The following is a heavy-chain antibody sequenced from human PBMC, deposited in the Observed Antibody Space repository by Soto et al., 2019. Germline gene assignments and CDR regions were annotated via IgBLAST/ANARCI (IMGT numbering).Heavy chain of an antibody. CDR1: RDTFTSYY. Sequence: GASVEVSCKXPRDTFTSYYINWVRQAPGQGLEWMGVINPHGGSTAYAQKFKGRVTITADKSTSTAYMELSSLRSEDTAVYYCARYDFWSGYYSGALAYGMDVWGQGTTVTVSS. J-gene: IGHJ6*02. CDR2: INPHGGST. V-gene: IGHV1-46*01. D-gene: IGHD3-3*01. CDR3: ARYDFWSGYYSGALAYGMDV.